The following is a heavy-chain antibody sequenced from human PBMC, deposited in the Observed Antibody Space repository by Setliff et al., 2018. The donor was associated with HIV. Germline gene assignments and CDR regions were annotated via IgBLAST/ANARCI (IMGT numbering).Heavy chain of an antibody. D-gene: IGHD2-15*01. J-gene: IGHJ4*02. V-gene: IGHV4-4*08. Sequence: SETLSLTCTVSGGSLRSYYWSWIRQSPGKGLEWIGYIFSSGTTDYNPSLKSRVTLALDTSTNQFSLKLRSVTAADTAVYYCARDDRCSGDTCYYYWGQGALVTVSS. CDR3: ARDDRCSGDTCYYY. CDR2: IFSSGTT. CDR1: GGSLRSYY.